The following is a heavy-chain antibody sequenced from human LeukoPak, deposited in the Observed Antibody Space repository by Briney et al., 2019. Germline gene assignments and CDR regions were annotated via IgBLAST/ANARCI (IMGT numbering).Heavy chain of an antibody. CDR1: GFTFDDYA. CDR2: ISLNSDSI. Sequence: GGSLRLSCAASGFTFDDYAMHWVRHAPGKGLGWVSGISLNSDSIEYGDSVKGRFCNARDYAKNFLYLQLSGRIAEDTGLDYCAKGDSGAYSYYCDYWGQGTLVTGSS. CDR3: AKGDSGAYSYYCDY. J-gene: IGHJ4*02. V-gene: IGHV3-9*01. D-gene: IGHD5-12*01.